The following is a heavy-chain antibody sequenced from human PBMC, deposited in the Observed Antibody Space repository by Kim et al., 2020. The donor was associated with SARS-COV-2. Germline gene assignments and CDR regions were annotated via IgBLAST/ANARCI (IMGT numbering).Heavy chain of an antibody. CDR3: ASRQGDYQGCSGGSCYSFFPIFDY. CDR2: IYYSGST. D-gene: IGHD2-15*01. Sequence: SETLSLTCTVSGGSISSSSYYWGWIRQPPGKGLEWIGSIYYSGSTYYNPSLKSRVTISVDTSKNQFSLKLSSVTAADTAVYYCASRQGDYQGCSGGSCYSFFPIFDYWGQGTLVTVSS. V-gene: IGHV4-39*01. CDR1: GGSISSSSYY. J-gene: IGHJ4*02.